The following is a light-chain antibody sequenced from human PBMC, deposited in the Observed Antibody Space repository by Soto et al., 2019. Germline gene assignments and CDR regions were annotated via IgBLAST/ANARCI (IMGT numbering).Light chain of an antibody. J-gene: IGKJ1*01. Sequence: DIPMTQSPSTLSASVGDRVTITCRASQSLSGWLAWYQQKPGKAPNLLTYDTSTLKSGVPSRFSGSGSGTDFTLTISSLQPEDFATYYCQQYNSYSRTFGQGTKVEV. CDR1: QSLSGW. CDR2: DTS. CDR3: QQYNSYSRT. V-gene: IGKV1-5*01.